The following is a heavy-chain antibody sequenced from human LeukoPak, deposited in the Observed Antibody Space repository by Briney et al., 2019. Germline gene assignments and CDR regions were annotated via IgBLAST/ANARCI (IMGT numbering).Heavy chain of an antibody. CDR1: GFTFSSYS. CDR2: ISSSSSYI. Sequence: GGSLRLSCAASGFTFSSYSMNWVRQAPGKGLEWVSSISSSSSYIYYADSVKGRFTISRDNAKNSLYLQMNSLRAEDTAVYYCARDGEYYDSSGIDYWGQGTLVTVSS. CDR3: ARDGEYYDSSGIDY. J-gene: IGHJ4*02. D-gene: IGHD3-22*01. V-gene: IGHV3-21*01.